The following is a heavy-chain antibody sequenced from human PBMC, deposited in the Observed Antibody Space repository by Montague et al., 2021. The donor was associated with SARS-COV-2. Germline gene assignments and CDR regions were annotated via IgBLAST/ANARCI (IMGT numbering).Heavy chain of an antibody. J-gene: IGHJ3*02. V-gene: IGHV4-59*01. CDR3: ARGSGWMGNAFDI. CDR2: IYYSGST. D-gene: IGHD6-19*01. CDR1: GGSISSYY. Sequence: SETLSLTCTVSGGSISSYYWSWIRLPPGKGLEWIGYIYYSGSTNYNPSLTSRVTISVDTSKNQFSLKLSSVTAADTAVYYCARGSGWMGNAFDIWGQGTMVTVSS.